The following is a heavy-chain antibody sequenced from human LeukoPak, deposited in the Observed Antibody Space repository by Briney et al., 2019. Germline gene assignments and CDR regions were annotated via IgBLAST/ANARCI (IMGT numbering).Heavy chain of an antibody. Sequence: GGSLRLSCAASGFTFSSYSMNWVRQAPGKGLERVSYISSSSSSVYYADSVKGRFSISRDNAKNSLYLQMNSLRDEDTAVYYCASSGSYRFDYWGQGTLVTVSS. J-gene: IGHJ4*02. CDR3: ASSGSYRFDY. V-gene: IGHV3-48*02. D-gene: IGHD1-26*01. CDR1: GFTFSSYS. CDR2: ISSSSSSV.